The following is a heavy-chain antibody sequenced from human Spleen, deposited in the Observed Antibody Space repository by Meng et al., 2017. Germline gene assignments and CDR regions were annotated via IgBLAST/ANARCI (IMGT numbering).Heavy chain of an antibody. CDR3: ARESTGRLDY. J-gene: IGHJ4*02. V-gene: IGHV3-30*10. D-gene: IGHD4-17*01. CDR1: GFTFSTHV. CDR2: ISHDAKYK. Sequence: HVDVVESGGGVIQPGVSLRLSCAASGFTFSTHVMHWVRQAPGKGLEWVAVISHDAKYKYYTDSVKGRFTISRDNSKNTLYLQMNSLRIEDTAVFYCARESTGRLDYWGQGTLVTVSS.